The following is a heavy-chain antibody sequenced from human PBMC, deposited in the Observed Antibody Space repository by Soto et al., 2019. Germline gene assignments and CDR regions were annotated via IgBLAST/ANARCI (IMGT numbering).Heavy chain of an antibody. CDR2: IYWDDDN. D-gene: IGHD4-17*01. Sequence: QITLKESGPALVKPTQTLKLTCTFSGFSLTTGGVGVGCIRHPPGKALEWLALIYWDDDNRYSPSLKSRLTITKDTSKTQGVLTMTHMYPADTAAYFCAHRTTTVTWWFDPWGQGTLVTVSS. J-gene: IGHJ5*02. CDR3: AHRTTTVTWWFDP. CDR1: GFSLTTGGVG. V-gene: IGHV2-5*02.